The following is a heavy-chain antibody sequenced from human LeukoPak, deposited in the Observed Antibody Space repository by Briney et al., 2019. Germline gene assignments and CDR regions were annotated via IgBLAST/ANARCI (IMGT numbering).Heavy chain of an antibody. CDR2: ISNSSDYI. CDR3: AASSSSKQPPFDY. Sequence: PGGSLRLSCAASGFIFSSYSMNWVRQAPGKGLEWVSSISNSSDYIYYADSVKGRFTISRDNSKNTLYLQMNSLKAEDTAVYYCAASSSSKQPPFDYGGQGTLVTVSS. D-gene: IGHD2-2*01. J-gene: IGHJ4*02. CDR1: GFIFSSYS. V-gene: IGHV3-21*04.